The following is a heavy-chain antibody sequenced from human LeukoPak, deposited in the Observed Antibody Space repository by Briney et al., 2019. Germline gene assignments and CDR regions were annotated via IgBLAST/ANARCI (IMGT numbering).Heavy chain of an antibody. J-gene: IGHJ4*02. CDR3: ARGESSSSEYYFDY. CDR2: IIPIFGTA. CDR1: GGTFSSYA. V-gene: IGHV1-69*05. Sequence: ASVKVSCKASGGTFSSYAISWVRQAPGQGLKWMGGIIPIFGTANYAQKFQGRVTITTDESTSTAYMELSGLRSEDTAVYYCARGESSSSEYYFDYWGQGTLVTVSS. D-gene: IGHD6-6*01.